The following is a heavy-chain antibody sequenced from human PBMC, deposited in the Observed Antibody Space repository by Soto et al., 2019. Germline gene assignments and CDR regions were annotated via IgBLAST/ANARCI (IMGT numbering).Heavy chain of an antibody. CDR3: AKTWPYSSSWYTFDPDYYYYGMDV. CDR1: GFTSSSYG. Sequence: GGSLRLSCAASGFTSSSYGMHWVRQAPGKGLEWVAVISYDGSNKYYADSVKGRFTISRDNSKNTLYLQMNSLRAEDTAVYYCAKTWPYSSSWYTFDPDYYYYGMDVWGQGTKVTVSS. CDR2: ISYDGSNK. J-gene: IGHJ6*02. D-gene: IGHD6-13*01. V-gene: IGHV3-30*18.